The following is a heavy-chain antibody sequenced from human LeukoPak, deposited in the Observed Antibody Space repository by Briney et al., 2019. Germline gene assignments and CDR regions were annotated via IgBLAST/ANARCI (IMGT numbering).Heavy chain of an antibody. V-gene: IGHV3-15*01. Sequence: GGSLRLSCSASGLTFSTSAMSWVRQAPGKGLEWVGRIKSTADGGTADPAAPVKGRLTISRDDSKNTLFLQMNSLKTEDTAVCYCTTAPIMITFGGVVGDYWGQGTLVTVSS. J-gene: IGHJ4*02. CDR1: GLTFSTSA. CDR3: TTAPIMITFGGVVGDY. D-gene: IGHD3-16*01. CDR2: IKSTADGGTA.